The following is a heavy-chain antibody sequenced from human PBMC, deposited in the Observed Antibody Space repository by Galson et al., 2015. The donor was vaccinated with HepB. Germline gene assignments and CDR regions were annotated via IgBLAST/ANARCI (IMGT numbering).Heavy chain of an antibody. CDR3: ARGGGDYYYYGMDV. J-gene: IGHJ6*02. CDR1: GFIFSSYA. CDR2: MSASGGT. V-gene: IGHV3-23*01. Sequence: SLRLSCAASGFIFSSYAMTWVRRAPGKGLEWVSSMSASGGTYYAHSVKGRFTFSRDTSKNTLYLQMNSLTAEGTALYHCARGGGDYYYYGMDVWGQGTTVTVSS. D-gene: IGHD3-10*01.